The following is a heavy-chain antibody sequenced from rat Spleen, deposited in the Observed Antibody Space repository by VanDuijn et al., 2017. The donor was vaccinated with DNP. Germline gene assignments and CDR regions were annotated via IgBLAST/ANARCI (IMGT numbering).Heavy chain of an antibody. Sequence: EVQLVESGGGPVQPGRSLKLSCVASGFIFSDYYMAWVRQAPTKGLEWVATISYDGSSTYYGDSVKGRFTISRDNAKSTLYLQMNSLRSEDTATYYCARLDYWGQGVMVTVSS. J-gene: IGHJ2*01. CDR1: GFIFSDYY. CDR3: ARLDY. V-gene: IGHV5-22*01. CDR2: ISYDGSST.